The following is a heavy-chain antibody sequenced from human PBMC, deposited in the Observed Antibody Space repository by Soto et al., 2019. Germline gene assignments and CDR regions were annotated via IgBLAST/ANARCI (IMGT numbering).Heavy chain of an antibody. J-gene: IGHJ4*02. CDR2: LKGDGTNT. CDR3: ARGLSGYYGFDY. D-gene: IGHD5-12*01. CDR1: GFTFSSYW. Sequence: EVQLVESGGGLVQFGGSLRLSCAASGFTFSSYWMHWVRQVPGKGLVWVSRLKGDGTNTGYADSVKGRFTISRDNVKNTLYLQMSTLRAEDTAVYYCARGLSGYYGFDYWGQGTLVTVSS. V-gene: IGHV3-74*01.